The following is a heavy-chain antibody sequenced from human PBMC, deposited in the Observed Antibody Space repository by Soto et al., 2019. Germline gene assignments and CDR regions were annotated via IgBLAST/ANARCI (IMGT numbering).Heavy chain of an antibody. CDR1: GFTFSSYA. Sequence: PGGSLRLSCAASGFTFSSYAMHWVRQAPGKGLEWVAVISYDGSNKYYADSVKGRFTISRDNSKNTLYLQMNSLRAEDTAVYYCARGAGSGSSWYRHYWGQGTLVTVSS. V-gene: IGHV3-30-3*01. J-gene: IGHJ4*02. CDR3: ARGAGSGSSWYRHY. D-gene: IGHD6-13*01. CDR2: ISYDGSNK.